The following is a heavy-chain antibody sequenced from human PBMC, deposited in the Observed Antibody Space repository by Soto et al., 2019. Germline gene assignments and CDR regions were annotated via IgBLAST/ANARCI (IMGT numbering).Heavy chain of an antibody. CDR1: GFPLSTYG. V-gene: IGHV3-23*01. Sequence: EVQLLESGGGLVQPGGSLRLSCAASGFPLSTYGMTWVRQAPGKGLEWFSAITGTGGNTYYVDSVKGRFTSSRDNSQNMLYLQVNSLRVEDTAVYYGARIRGYWYGVDVWGQGTTDTGSS. J-gene: IGHJ6*02. CDR3: ARIRGYWYGVDV. CDR2: ITGTGGNT.